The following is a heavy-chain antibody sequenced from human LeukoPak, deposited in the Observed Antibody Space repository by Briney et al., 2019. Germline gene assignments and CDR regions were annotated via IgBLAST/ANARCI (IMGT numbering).Heavy chain of an antibody. V-gene: IGHV1-18*01. J-gene: IGHJ4*02. D-gene: IGHD1-1*01. CDR2: ISAYNGNT. CDR1: GYTFTSYG. CDR3: ARFQGSAPPRTGLDY. Sequence: ASVKVSCKASGYTFTSYGISWVRQAPGQGLEWMGWISAYNGNTNYAQKLQGRVTMTTDTSTSTAYMELRSLRSDDTAVYYCARFQGSAPPRTGLDYWGQGTLVTVSS.